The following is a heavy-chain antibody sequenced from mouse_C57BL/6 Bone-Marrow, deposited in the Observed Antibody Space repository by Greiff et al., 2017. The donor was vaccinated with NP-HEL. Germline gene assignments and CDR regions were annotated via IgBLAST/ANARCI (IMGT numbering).Heavy chain of an antibody. CDR3: ARRGVGAMED. V-gene: IGHV1-80*01. D-gene: IGHD1-1*02. CDR2: IYPGDGDT. Sequence: VHLVESGAELVKPGASVKISCKASGYAFSSYWMNWVKQRPGKGLEWIGQIYPGDGDTNYNGKFKGKATLTADKSSSTAYMQLSSLTSEDSAVYFGARRGVGAMEDWGQGTSVTVSS. CDR1: GYAFSSYW. J-gene: IGHJ4*01.